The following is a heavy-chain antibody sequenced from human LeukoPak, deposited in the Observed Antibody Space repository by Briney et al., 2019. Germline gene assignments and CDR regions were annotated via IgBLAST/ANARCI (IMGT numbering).Heavy chain of an antibody. CDR1: GYTFTGYY. Sequence: ASVKVSCKASGYTFTGYYMHWVRQAPGQGLEWMGWINPNSGGTNYAQKFQGRVTMIRDTSISTAYMELSRLRSDDTAVYYCARRGIVGATAGDYWGQGTLVTVSS. CDR3: ARRGIVGATAGDY. D-gene: IGHD1-26*01. V-gene: IGHV1-2*02. CDR2: INPNSGGT. J-gene: IGHJ4*02.